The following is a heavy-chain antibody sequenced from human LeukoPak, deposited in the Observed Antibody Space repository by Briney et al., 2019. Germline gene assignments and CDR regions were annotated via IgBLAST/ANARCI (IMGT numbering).Heavy chain of an antibody. Sequence: GASLRLSCAASGFTFSGSAMHWVRQASGKGLEWVGRIRSKANSYATAYAASVKGRFTISRDDSKNTAYLQMNSLKTEDTVVYYCTRRSASSPYYYDSSGFAWGQGTLVTVSS. V-gene: IGHV3-73*01. CDR2: IRSKANSYAT. CDR1: GFTFSGSA. J-gene: IGHJ5*02. CDR3: TRRSASSPYYYDSSGFA. D-gene: IGHD3-22*01.